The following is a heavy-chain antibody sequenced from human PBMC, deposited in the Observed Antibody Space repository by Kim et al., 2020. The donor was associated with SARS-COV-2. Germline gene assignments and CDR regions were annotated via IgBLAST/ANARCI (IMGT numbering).Heavy chain of an antibody. J-gene: IGHJ4*02. V-gene: IGHV3-23*01. Sequence: YADSREGRLTITEVQSKSTLYLQMNSLSAEDTAVYYCARDRRTYGGLDYWGQGTLVTVSS. D-gene: IGHD4-17*01. CDR3: ARDRRTYGGLDY.